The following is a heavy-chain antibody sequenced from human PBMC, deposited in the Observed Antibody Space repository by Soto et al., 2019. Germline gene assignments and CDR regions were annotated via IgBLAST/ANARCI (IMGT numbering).Heavy chain of an antibody. D-gene: IGHD4-17*01. CDR1: GFTFSNAW. CDR2: IKSKTDGGTT. CDR3: IAAPTVVTFGIHY. J-gene: IGHJ4*02. Sequence: EVQLVESGGGLVKTGGSLRLSCAASGFTFSNAWLNWVRQVPGKGRERVGRIKSKTDGGTTDYAAPVKGTFTNSRDDSKNTLYLQMNGLKIEDTAVYYCIAAPTVVTFGIHYWGQGTLVTVSS. V-gene: IGHV3-15*07.